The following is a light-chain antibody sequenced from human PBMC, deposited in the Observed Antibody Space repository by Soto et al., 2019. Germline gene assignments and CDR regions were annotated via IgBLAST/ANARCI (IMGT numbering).Light chain of an antibody. J-gene: IGKJ5*01. CDR1: QSVSSN. Sequence: EIVMTHSPATLSVSPGERATLSCRASQSVSSNLAWYQQKPGQAPRLLIYGASTRATGIPARLSGSGSGTEFTLTISSLQSEDFAVYYCQQYNNWPPYTFGQGTRLEIK. CDR3: QQYNNWPPYT. CDR2: GAS. V-gene: IGKV3-15*01.